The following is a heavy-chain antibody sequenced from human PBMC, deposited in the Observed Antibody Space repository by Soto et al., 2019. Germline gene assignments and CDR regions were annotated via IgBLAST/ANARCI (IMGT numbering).Heavy chain of an antibody. CDR2: INPNSGGT. CDR3: ARNYGSSSDAFDI. J-gene: IGHJ3*02. Sequence: GASVKVSCKASGFTFTGSSIHWLRQAPGQGLEWMGWINPNSGGTNYAQKFQGWVTMTRDTSISTAYMELSRLRSDDTAVYYCARNYGSSSDAFDIWGQGTMVTVSS. CDR1: GFTFTGSS. D-gene: IGHD1-26*01. V-gene: IGHV1-2*04.